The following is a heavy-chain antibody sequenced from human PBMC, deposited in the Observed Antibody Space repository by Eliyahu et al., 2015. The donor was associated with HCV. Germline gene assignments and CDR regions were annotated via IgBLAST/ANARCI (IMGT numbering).Heavy chain of an antibody. CDR2: IYPGDSDT. CDR1: RYDSDTYW. J-gene: IGHJ4*02. CDR3: ARLKTGTTSSAEF. V-gene: IGHV5-51*01. Sequence: EVQLVQSGAEVKKPGESLRISCQASRYDSDTYWIAWVRQMAGKGLEWMGIIYPGDSDTRYSPSFKGQVTISADGSINTAYLQWNSLKASDTAIFYCARLKTGTTSSAEFWGQGTLVTVSS. D-gene: IGHD1-7*01.